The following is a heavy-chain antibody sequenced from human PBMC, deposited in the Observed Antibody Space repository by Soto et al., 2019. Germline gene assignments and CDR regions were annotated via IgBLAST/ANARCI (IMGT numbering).Heavy chain of an antibody. Sequence: LSLTCTVSGGSISSYYWSWIRQPPGKGLEWIGYIYYSGSTNYNPSLKSRVTISVDTSKNQFSLKLSSVTAADTAVYYCAREGAGNFDYWGQGTLVTVSS. CDR2: IYYSGST. CDR3: AREGAGNFDY. V-gene: IGHV4-59*01. D-gene: IGHD3-16*01. CDR1: GGSISSYY. J-gene: IGHJ4*02.